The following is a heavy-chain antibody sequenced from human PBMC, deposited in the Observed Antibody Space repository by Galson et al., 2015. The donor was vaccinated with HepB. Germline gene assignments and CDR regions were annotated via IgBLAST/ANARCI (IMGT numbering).Heavy chain of an antibody. J-gene: IGHJ6*02. CDR3: ARHGTWGLRFLEWYLPPYYYYGMDV. CDR2: IYPGDSDT. Sequence: QSGAEVKKPGESLKISCKGSGYSFTSYWIGWVRQMPGKGLEWMGIIYPGDSDTRYSPSFQGQVTISADKSISTAYLQWSSLKASDTAMYYCARHGTWGLRFLEWYLPPYYYYGMDVWGQGTTVTVSS. CDR1: GYSFTSYW. D-gene: IGHD3-3*01. V-gene: IGHV5-51*01.